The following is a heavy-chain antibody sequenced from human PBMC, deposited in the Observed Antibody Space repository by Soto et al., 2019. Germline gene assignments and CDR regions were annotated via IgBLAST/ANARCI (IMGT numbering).Heavy chain of an antibody. J-gene: IGHJ4*02. V-gene: IGHV4-4*02. CDR1: GGSISSSNW. D-gene: IGHD5-18*01. CDR2: IYLSGST. Sequence: QVQLQESGPGLVKPSGTLSLTCAVSGGSISSSNWWSWVRQPPGKGLEWIGEIYLSGSTNYNPSLKSRVTISVDKSKNQFSLKVSSVTAADTAVYYCASKSKRGYSYGPFDYWGQGTLVTVSS. CDR3: ASKSKRGYSYGPFDY.